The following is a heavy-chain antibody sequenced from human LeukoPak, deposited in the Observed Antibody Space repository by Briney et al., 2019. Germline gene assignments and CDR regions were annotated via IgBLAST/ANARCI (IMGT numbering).Heavy chain of an antibody. J-gene: IGHJ4*02. CDR2: IYTSGST. V-gene: IGHV4-4*07. Sequence: SETLSLTCAVYGGSFSGYYWSWIRQPPGKGLEWIGRIYTSGSTNYNPSLKSRVTMSVDTSKNQFSLKLSSVTAADTAVYYCAREGGGYDPFDYWGQGTLVTVSS. CDR3: AREGGGYDPFDY. CDR1: GGSFSGYY. D-gene: IGHD5-12*01.